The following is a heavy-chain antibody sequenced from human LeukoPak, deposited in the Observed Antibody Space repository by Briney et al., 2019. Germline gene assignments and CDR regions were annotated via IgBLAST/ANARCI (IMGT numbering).Heavy chain of an antibody. V-gene: IGHV3-9*01. Sequence: PGGSLRLSCAASGFTFDDYAMHWVRQAPGKGLEWVSGISWNSGSIGYADSVKGRFTISRDNAKNSLYLQMNSLRAEDTALYYCAKDISLDCWGQGTLVTVSS. CDR3: AKDISLDC. J-gene: IGHJ4*02. CDR1: GFTFDDYA. CDR2: ISWNSGSI.